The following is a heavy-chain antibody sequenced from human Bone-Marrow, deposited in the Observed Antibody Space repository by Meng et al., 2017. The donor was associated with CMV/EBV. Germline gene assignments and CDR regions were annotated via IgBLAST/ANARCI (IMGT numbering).Heavy chain of an antibody. CDR3: ARESGGDYYDSSGYLNWFDP. Sequence: QVQLVQSGAEVKKPGSSVKVSCKASGGPFSSYAISWVRQAPGQGLEWMGGIIPIFGTANYAQKFQGRVTITADESTSTAYMELSSLRSEDTAVYYCARESGGDYYDSSGYLNWFDPWGQGTLVTVSS. CDR1: GGPFSSYA. CDR2: IIPIFGTA. D-gene: IGHD3-22*01. J-gene: IGHJ5*02. V-gene: IGHV1-69*12.